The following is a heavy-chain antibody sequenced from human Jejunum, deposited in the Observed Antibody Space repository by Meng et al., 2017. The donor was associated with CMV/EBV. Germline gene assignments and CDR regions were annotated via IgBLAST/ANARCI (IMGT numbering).Heavy chain of an antibody. CDR3: AREIEVVPAADAFDI. D-gene: IGHD2-2*01. CDR1: GFTFSSYA. V-gene: IGHV3-30-3*01. CDR2: ISYDGSNK. J-gene: IGHJ3*02. Sequence: SGFTFSSYAMHWVRQAPGKGLEWLAYISYDGSNKYYADSVRGRFTISRDNSKNTLSVQMNSLRAEDTAVFYCAREIEVVPAADAFDIWGQGTMVTVSS.